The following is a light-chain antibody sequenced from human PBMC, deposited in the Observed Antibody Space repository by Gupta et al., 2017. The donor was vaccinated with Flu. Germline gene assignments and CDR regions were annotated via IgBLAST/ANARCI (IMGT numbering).Light chain of an antibody. CDR1: QSISSY. V-gene: IGKV1-39*01. CDR3: QQSYRSPLT. Sequence: PSSLSTSVGDRVTITCRASQSISSYLNWYQQKPGKAPKLLIYAASSLQSGVPSRFSGSGSGTDFTLTISSQQPEDFATYYCQQSYRSPLTFGGGTKVEIK. CDR2: AAS. J-gene: IGKJ4*01.